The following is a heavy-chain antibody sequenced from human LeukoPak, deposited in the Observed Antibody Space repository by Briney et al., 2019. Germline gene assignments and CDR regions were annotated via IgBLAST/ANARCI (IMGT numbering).Heavy chain of an antibody. CDR2: IYHSGST. CDR3: ARGNYDILTGYYNNWFDP. D-gene: IGHD3-9*01. V-gene: IGHV4-30-2*01. Sequence: SQTLSLTCAVSGGSISSGGYSWSWIRQPPGKGLEWIGYIYHSGSTYYNPSLKSRVTMSVDRSKNQFSLKLSSVTAADTAVYYCARGNYDILTGYYNNWFDPWGQGTLVTVSS. J-gene: IGHJ5*02. CDR1: GGSISSGGYS.